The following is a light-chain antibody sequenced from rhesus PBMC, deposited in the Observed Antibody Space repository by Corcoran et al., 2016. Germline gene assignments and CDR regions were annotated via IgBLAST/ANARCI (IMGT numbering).Light chain of an antibody. CDR3: QQNSGAPYS. V-gene: IGKV1-21*01. Sequence: DIQMTQSPSSLSSSAGDRVTITCRASQGIISWVAWYQQKPGKAPKLLVYTASRLQSGVTSRYSGSGAGSDFSLTISRLHPDDFASSYFQQNSGAPYSFGRGTKVGVK. J-gene: IGKJ2*01. CDR2: TAS. CDR1: QGIISW.